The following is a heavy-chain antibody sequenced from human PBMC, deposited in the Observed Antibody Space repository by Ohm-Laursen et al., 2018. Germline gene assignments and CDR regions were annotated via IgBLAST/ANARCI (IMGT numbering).Heavy chain of an antibody. CDR1: GYTFTSYY. V-gene: IGHV1-46*01. D-gene: IGHD3-22*01. CDR3: ARGGRYYDSSVYYP. J-gene: IGHJ5*02. Sequence: ASSVKVSCKASGYTFTSYYMHWVRQAPGQGLEWMGIINPSGGSPTYAQKFQGRLTMTRDTSTSTVYMELSSLRSEDSAVYYCARGGRYYDSSVYYPLGQGTLVTVSS. CDR2: INPSGGSP.